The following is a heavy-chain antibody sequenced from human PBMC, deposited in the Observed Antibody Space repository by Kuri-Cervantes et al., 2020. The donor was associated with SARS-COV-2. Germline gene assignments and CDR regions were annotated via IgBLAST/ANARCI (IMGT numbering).Heavy chain of an antibody. Sequence: ASVKVSCKASGYTFTSYGISWVRQAPGQGLEWMGWISAYNGDTNYAQKLQGRVTMTTDTSTSTAYMELSSLRSEDTAVYYCAGGDTQDIVLMVYDPLLIWGQGTLVTVSS. CDR1: GYTFTSYG. D-gene: IGHD2-8*01. CDR2: ISAYNGDT. CDR3: AGGDTQDIVLMVYDPLLI. V-gene: IGHV1-18*01. J-gene: IGHJ4*02.